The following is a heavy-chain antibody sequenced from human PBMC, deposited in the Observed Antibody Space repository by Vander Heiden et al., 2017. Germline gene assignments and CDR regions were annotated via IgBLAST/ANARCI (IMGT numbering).Heavy chain of an antibody. J-gene: IGHJ4*02. V-gene: IGHV4-39*01. Sequence: PDGSCPSSSYYWGWIRQPPGKGLEWIGSIYYSGSTYYNPSLKSRVTISVDTSKNQFSLKLSSVTAEDKAVYYCANHLRYYYDSSGYFGGYWGQGTLVTVS. D-gene: IGHD3-22*01. CDR2: IYYSGST. CDR3: ANHLRYYYDSSGYFGGY. CDR1: DGSCPSSSYY.